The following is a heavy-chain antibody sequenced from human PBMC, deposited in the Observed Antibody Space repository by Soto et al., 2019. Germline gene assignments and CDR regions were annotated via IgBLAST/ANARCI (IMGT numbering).Heavy chain of an antibody. CDR2: ISDDGNNQ. CDR3: VRDYGSCWYPPFGY. J-gene: IGHJ4*02. Sequence: QVQLVESGGGVVQPGWSLRLSCAASGFTFSSYALHWVRQDPGKGLEWVAVISDDGNNQYYADCMKGRVTISRDNSKNTLYLRMNSLRAEDTAVYYCVRDYGSCWYPPFGYWGQGTLVTVSS. D-gene: IGHD6-13*01. V-gene: IGHV3-30*04. CDR1: GFTFSSYA.